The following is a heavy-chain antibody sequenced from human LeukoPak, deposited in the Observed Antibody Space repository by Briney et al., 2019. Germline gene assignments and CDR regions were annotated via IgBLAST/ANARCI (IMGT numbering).Heavy chain of an antibody. J-gene: IGHJ6*03. CDR3: ARENIDIVVVPAAMRYYYYMDV. D-gene: IGHD2-2*01. V-gene: IGHV3-7*01. CDR1: GFTFSSYW. CDR2: IKQDGSEK. Sequence: PGGSLRLSCAASGFTFSSYWMSWVRQAPGKGLEWVANIKQDGSEKYYVDSVKGRFTISRGNAKNSLYLQMNSLRAEDTAVYYCARENIDIVVVPAAMRYYYYMDVWGKGTTVTVSS.